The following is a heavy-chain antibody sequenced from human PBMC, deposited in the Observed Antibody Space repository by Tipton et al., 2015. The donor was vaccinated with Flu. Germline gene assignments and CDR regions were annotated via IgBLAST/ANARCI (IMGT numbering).Heavy chain of an antibody. Sequence: TLSLTCTVSGGSISSGGYYWSWIRQHPGKGLEWIGYIYYSGSTYYNPSLKSRVTISVDTSKNQFSLKLSSVTAADTAVYYCARESPPNIGYCSGGSCYSSSAWFAPWGQGTLVPVSS. CDR1: GGSISSGGYY. V-gene: IGHV4-31*03. CDR2: IYYSGST. J-gene: IGHJ5*02. CDR3: ARESPPNIGYCSGGSCYSSSAWFAP. D-gene: IGHD2-15*01.